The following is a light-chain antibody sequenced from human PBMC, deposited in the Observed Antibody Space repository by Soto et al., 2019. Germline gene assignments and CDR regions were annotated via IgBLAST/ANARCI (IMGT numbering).Light chain of an antibody. V-gene: IGKV1-9*01. Sequence: DIQLTQSPSFLSASVGARVTVTCRASQGISGYLAWYQQKPGKAPKLLIYATSTLQSGVPSRFSGRGSGTEFTLTISSLQPEDFATYYCQQLYSYPVTFGQGTKLEIK. CDR3: QQLYSYPVT. CDR2: ATS. J-gene: IGKJ2*01. CDR1: QGISGY.